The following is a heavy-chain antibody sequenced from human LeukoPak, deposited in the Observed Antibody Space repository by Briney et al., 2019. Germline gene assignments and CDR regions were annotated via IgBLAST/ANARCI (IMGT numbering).Heavy chain of an antibody. D-gene: IGHD4-17*01. CDR3: ARDEYIHGDLTNFDS. CDR2: ISWNSGSI. V-gene: IGHV3-9*01. J-gene: IGHJ4*02. CDR1: GFTFDDYA. Sequence: PGGSLRLSCAASGFTFDDYAMHWVRQAPGEGLEWVSGISWNSGSIGYADSVKGRFTISRDNAKKSLYLQMNSLRAEDTAVYYCARDEYIHGDLTNFDSWGQGTLVIVSS.